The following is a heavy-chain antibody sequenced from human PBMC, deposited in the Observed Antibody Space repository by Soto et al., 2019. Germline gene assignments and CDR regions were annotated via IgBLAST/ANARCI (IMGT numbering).Heavy chain of an antibody. D-gene: IGHD2-21*01. CDR1: GGSFSGYY. CDR2: INHSGST. Sequence: SETLSLTCAVYGGSFSGYYWSWIRQPPGKGLEWIGEINHSGSTNYNPSLKSRVTISVDTSKNQFSLKLSSVTAADTAVYYCARTLWVKAGTVFPGNGWFNPWGQGTLVTVSS. J-gene: IGHJ5*02. V-gene: IGHV4-34*01. CDR3: ARTLWVKAGTVFPGNGWFNP.